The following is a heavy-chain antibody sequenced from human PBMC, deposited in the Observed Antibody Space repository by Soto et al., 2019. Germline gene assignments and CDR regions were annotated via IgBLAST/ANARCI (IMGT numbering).Heavy chain of an antibody. CDR1: RGSISSSSYY. CDR3: ATFDISNWFDP. CDR2: IYYSGST. D-gene: IGHD3-9*01. J-gene: IGHJ5*02. Sequence: QLQLQESGPGLVKPSETLSLTCTVSRGSISSSSYYWGWIRQPPGKGLEWIGSIYYSGSTYYNPSLESRVTISIAPSKNQFSLKLSSVPAADAAVYYCATFDISNWFDPWGQGTLVTVSS. V-gene: IGHV4-39*01.